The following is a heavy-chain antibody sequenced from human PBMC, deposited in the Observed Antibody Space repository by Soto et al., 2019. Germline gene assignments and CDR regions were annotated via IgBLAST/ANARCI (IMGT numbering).Heavy chain of an antibody. CDR1: GFTFDTYS. Sequence: DVQLVESGGGLVQAGGSLRLSCAASGFTFDTYSMNWVRQAPGKGLEWVSYISGGSSTIYYADSVRGRFTISRDNAKNSLYLQMNGLRDEDTAVYYCARDHRLDSSEWYATDASDIWGQGTMVTVSS. CDR2: ISGGSSTI. J-gene: IGHJ3*02. V-gene: IGHV3-48*02. D-gene: IGHD6-19*01. CDR3: ARDHRLDSSEWYATDASDI.